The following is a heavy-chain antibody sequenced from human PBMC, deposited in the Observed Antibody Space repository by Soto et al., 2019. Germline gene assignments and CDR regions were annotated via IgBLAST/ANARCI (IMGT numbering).Heavy chain of an antibody. Sequence: ASVKVSCKESGGTFSSYAIAWVRQAPGQGLEWMGGIIPIFGIPNYEQKFQGRVAITADESTNTAYMELSSLRSDDTAVYYCAKAAQTRFNWNDLGNWFDPWGQGTLVTV. CDR1: GGTFSSYA. CDR3: AKAAQTRFNWNDLGNWFDP. D-gene: IGHD1-1*01. V-gene: IGHV1-69*13. CDR2: IIPIFGIP. J-gene: IGHJ5*02.